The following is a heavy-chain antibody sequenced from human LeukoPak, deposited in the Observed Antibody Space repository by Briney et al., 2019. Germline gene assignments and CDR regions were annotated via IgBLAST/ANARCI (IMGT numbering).Heavy chain of an antibody. Sequence: GTLRLSCAVSGITLSNYGMSWVRQAPGKGLEWVAGIRDSGGRTNFADSVKGRLTISRDNTKNTLYLQMNSLRAEDTAVYFCAKRGVVIRVILVGFHKEAYYFDSWGQGALVTVYS. CDR2: IRDSGGRT. V-gene: IGHV3-23*01. D-gene: IGHD3-22*01. CDR3: AKRGVVIRVILVGFHKEAYYFDS. J-gene: IGHJ4*02. CDR1: GITLSNYG.